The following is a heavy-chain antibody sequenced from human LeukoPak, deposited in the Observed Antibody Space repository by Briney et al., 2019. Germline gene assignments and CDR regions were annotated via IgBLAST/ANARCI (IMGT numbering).Heavy chain of an antibody. CDR1: GDSISSYY. J-gene: IGHJ4*02. D-gene: IGHD6-13*01. CDR3: ARGEAAAGTYSDF. Sequence: SETLSLTWIVSGDSISSYYWSWIRQPPGRGPEWIGYIYYSGTTNYNPSLKNRVTISLDTSKNQFSLKLSSVTAADTAVYYCARGEAAAGTYSDFWGQGTLVTVSS. V-gene: IGHV4-59*01. CDR2: IYYSGTT.